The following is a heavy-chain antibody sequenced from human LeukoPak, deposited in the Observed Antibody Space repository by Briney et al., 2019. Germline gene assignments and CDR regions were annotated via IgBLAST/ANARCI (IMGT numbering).Heavy chain of an antibody. CDR1: GGSISSYY. J-gene: IGHJ6*03. CDR2: IYYSGST. Sequence: KTSETLSLTCTVSGGSISSYYWSWIRQPPGKGLEWIGYIYYSGSTNYNPSLKSRVTISVDTSKNQFSLKLNSVTAADTAVYYSARAVQLERPPPLIGYYYMDVWGKGTTVTVSS. CDR3: ARAVQLERPPPLIGYYYMDV. V-gene: IGHV4-59*01. D-gene: IGHD1-1*01.